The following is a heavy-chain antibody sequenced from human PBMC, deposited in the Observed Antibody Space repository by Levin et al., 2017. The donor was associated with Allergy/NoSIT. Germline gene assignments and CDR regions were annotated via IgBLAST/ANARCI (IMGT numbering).Heavy chain of an antibody. V-gene: IGHV3-21*01. Sequence: SCAASGFTFSDYSMSWVRQAPGKGLEWVFSISSSSSYIYSADSVEGRFTVSRDNAKNSLYLQMNSLRAEDTAVYYCARTDYFDYWGQGTLVTVSS. CDR2: ISSSSSYI. CDR1: GFTFSDYS. CDR3: ARTDYFDY. J-gene: IGHJ4*02.